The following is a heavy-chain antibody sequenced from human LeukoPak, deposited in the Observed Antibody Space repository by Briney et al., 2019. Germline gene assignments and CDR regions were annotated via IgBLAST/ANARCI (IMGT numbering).Heavy chain of an antibody. CDR1: GFTFSSYW. V-gene: IGHV3-7*03. Sequence: GGSLRLSCAASGFTFSSYWMSWVRQGPGKGLEWVANIKQDGSEKYYVDSVKGRFTISRDNAKNSLYLQMNSLRAEDTAVYYCASLSYYYDSSGYLPYYFDYWGQGTLVTVSS. CDR3: ASLSYYYDSSGYLPYYFDY. D-gene: IGHD3-22*01. CDR2: IKQDGSEK. J-gene: IGHJ4*02.